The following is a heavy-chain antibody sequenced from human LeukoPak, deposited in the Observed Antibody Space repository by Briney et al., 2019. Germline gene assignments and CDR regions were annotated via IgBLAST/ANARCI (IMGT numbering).Heavy chain of an antibody. Sequence: GASVKVSCKASGYTFTSYYMHWVRQAPGQGLEWMGLINPSGGSTSYAQKFQGRVTMTRDTSTSTVYMELSSLRSEDTAVYYCARDLVIKGFDYWGQGTLVTVSS. CDR2: INPSGGST. CDR3: ARDLVIKGFDY. CDR1: GYTFTSYY. J-gene: IGHJ4*02. V-gene: IGHV1-46*01. D-gene: IGHD6-6*01.